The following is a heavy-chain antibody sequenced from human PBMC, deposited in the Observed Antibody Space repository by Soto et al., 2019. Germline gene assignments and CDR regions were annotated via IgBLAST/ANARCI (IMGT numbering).Heavy chain of an antibody. D-gene: IGHD3-10*01. V-gene: IGHV3-11*01. Sequence: QVQLVESGGGLVKPGGSLRLSCTASGFTFSDYYMSWIRQAPGKGLQWVSYISSSSGSTKYYADSVKGRFTISRDNAKKSVYLQMNSLRAEDTAVYYCASLSKYGSYDPGDDNWGQGTLVSVSS. CDR2: ISSSSGSTK. J-gene: IGHJ4*02. CDR3: ASLSKYGSYDPGDDN. CDR1: GFTFSDYY.